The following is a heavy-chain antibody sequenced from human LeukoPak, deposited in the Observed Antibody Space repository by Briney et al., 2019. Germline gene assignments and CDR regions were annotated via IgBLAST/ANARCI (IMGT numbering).Heavy chain of an antibody. J-gene: IGHJ4*02. CDR1: GFTFRSYG. CDR2: MRHDGSYQ. D-gene: IGHD3-22*01. CDR3: AKNRDSSDYPRDFDY. Sequence: SGGSLRLSCAALGFTFRSYGMHWVRQTPDKVLEWVEFMRHDGSYQQYADSVKGRFTVSRDNSKDMVYLQMNSLRTENTAVYYCAKNRDSSDYPRDFDYWGQGTLVTVSS. V-gene: IGHV3-30*02.